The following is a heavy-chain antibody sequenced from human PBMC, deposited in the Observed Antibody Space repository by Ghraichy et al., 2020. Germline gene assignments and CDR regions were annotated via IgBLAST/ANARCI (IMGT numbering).Heavy chain of an antibody. CDR1: GYTFTSYG. Sequence: ASVKVSCKASGYTFTSYGISWVRQAPGQGLEWMAWISAYNGNTNYAQKLQGRVTVTTDTFTSTAYMKLRSLRSDDTAVYYCARRVAAVGTGGYYFDYWGQGTLVTVSS. J-gene: IGHJ4*02. V-gene: IGHV1-18*04. CDR3: ARRVAAVGTGGYYFDY. CDR2: ISAYNGNT. D-gene: IGHD6-13*01.